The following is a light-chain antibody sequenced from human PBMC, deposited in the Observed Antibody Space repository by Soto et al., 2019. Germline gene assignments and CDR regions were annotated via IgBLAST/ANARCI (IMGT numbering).Light chain of an antibody. CDR1: QSVSGN. J-gene: IGKJ1*01. V-gene: IGKV3-15*01. CDR2: GAS. Sequence: DIVMTQSPSTLSVSPGDRATLYCRASQSVSGNLAWYQQKPGKAPRLLIYGASTRAPGIPARLSGSGSGTEFTLTISSLQSEDFAVYYCQQYNNWPPWTFGQGTKVDI. CDR3: QQYNNWPPWT.